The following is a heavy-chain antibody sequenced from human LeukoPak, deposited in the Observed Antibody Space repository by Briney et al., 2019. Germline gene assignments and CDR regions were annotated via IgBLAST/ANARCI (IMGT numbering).Heavy chain of an antibody. D-gene: IGHD2-21*01. Sequence: GEWLKSSCKGYGYSFPSYWIGCARQRPSKCLDWMGIIYPGDTDTTYSPSFQCQVTISADKSISTAYLQGSRLKASDTAMYYCARHIVVVSAIGAFDIWGQGTMVTVS. J-gene: IGHJ3*02. CDR2: IYPGDTDT. CDR3: ARHIVVVSAIGAFDI. V-gene: IGHV5-51*01. CDR1: GYSFPSYW.